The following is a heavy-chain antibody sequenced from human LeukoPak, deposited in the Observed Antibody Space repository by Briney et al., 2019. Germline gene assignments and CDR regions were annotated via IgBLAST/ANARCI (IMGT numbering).Heavy chain of an antibody. J-gene: IGHJ4*02. V-gene: IGHV4-39*01. CDR3: ARVRTIVTTTFDY. CDR1: GGSISSSSYY. Sequence: PSETLSLTCTVSGGSISSSSYYWGWIRQPPGKGLEWIGRIYYSGSTYYNPSLKSRVTISVDTSKNQFSLKLSPVTAADTAVYYCARVRTIVTTTFDYWGQGTLVTVSS. D-gene: IGHD4-17*01. CDR2: IYYSGST.